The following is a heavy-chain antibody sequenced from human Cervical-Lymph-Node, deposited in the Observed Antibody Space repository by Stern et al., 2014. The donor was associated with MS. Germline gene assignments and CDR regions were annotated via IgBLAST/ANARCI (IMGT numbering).Heavy chain of an antibody. CDR2: INAGNQNT. J-gene: IGHJ4*02. CDR3: ARSQWLDY. D-gene: IGHD6-19*01. Sequence: QLVESGAEVKKPGASVKISCPASGFTFSTYAIHWVRQAPGQVLQWMGRINAGNQNTLYSQKFQGRVTITSDTSASTSSMELSDLRSEDTAVYYCARSQWLDYWSQGTLVTVSS. CDR1: GFTFSTYA. V-gene: IGHV1-3*01.